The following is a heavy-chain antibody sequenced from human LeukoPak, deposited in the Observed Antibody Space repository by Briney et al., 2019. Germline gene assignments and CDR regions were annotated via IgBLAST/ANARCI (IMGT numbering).Heavy chain of an antibody. Sequence: GRSLRLSCGASGFTFDDYAMHWVRQAPGKGLEWVSGISWNSGSIGYADSVKGRFTISRDNAKNSLYLQMNSLRAEDTALYYCATGYSSGWYGFWDYWGQGTLVTVSS. J-gene: IGHJ4*02. V-gene: IGHV3-9*01. CDR3: ATGYSSGWYGFWDY. CDR2: ISWNSGSI. D-gene: IGHD6-19*01. CDR1: GFTFDDYA.